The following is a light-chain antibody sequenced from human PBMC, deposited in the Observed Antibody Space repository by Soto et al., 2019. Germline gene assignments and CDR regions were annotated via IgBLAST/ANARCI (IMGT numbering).Light chain of an antibody. V-gene: IGKV1-5*01. CDR2: DAS. J-gene: IGKJ1*01. Sequence: DIPMTQSPSTLSASVGDRVTITCRASQSISSWLAWYQQKPGKAPKLLIYDASSLESGVPSRFSGSGSGTEFTITISSLQPDDFATYYCQLYNSYWTFGQGTKVEIK. CDR3: QLYNSYWT. CDR1: QSISSW.